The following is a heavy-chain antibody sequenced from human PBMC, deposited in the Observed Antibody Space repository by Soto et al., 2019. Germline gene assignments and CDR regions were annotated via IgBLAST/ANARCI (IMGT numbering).Heavy chain of an antibody. CDR3: GRSVVGATGEILYNAMDV. V-gene: IGHV1-3*01. Sequence: QVQLVQSGDAVKKPGASVKVSCKASGYTFTTYALHWVRQAPGQRPEWMGWINPASGHTKYSKKFQDRVTITRDTSARTGYMELSSLRAEDTAVYYCGRSVVGATGEILYNAMDVWGQGTTVTVSS. J-gene: IGHJ6*02. CDR2: INPASGHT. D-gene: IGHD1-26*01. CDR1: GYTFTTYA.